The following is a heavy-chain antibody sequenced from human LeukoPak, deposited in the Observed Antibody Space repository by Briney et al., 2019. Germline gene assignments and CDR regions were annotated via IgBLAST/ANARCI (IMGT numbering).Heavy chain of an antibody. Sequence: GASVKVSCKASGYTFTSYYMHWVRQAPGQGLEWMGIINPSGGSTSYAQRFQGRVTMTRDTSTSTVYMELSSLRSEDTAVYYCARDLSGEYYFDYWGQGTLVTVSS. J-gene: IGHJ4*02. V-gene: IGHV1-46*01. CDR3: ARDLSGEYYFDY. CDR1: GYTFTSYY. CDR2: INPSGGST. D-gene: IGHD3-10*01.